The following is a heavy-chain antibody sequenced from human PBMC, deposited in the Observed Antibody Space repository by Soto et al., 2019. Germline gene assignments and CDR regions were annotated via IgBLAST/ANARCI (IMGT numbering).Heavy chain of an antibody. Sequence: QPGGSLRLSCAASGFTFSSYEMNWVRQAPGKGLEWVSYISSSGSTIYYADSVKGRFTISRDNAKNSLYLQMNSLRAEDTAVYYCARGIGGSYYYDSSGSLDYWGQGTLVTVSS. CDR2: ISSSGSTI. V-gene: IGHV3-48*03. CDR1: GFTFSSYE. J-gene: IGHJ4*02. CDR3: ARGIGGSYYYDSSGSLDY. D-gene: IGHD3-22*01.